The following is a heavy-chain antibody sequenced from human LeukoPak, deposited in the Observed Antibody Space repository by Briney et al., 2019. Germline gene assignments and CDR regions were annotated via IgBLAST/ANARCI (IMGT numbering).Heavy chain of an antibody. CDR3: AKGTPPDVDY. CDR2: IRYDGSNK. CDR1: GFTFSSYG. Sequence: GGSLRLSCAASGFTFSSYGMHWVHQAPGKGLEWVAFIRYDGSNKYYADSVKGRFTISRDNSKNTLYLQMNSLRAEDTAVYYCAKGTPPDVDYWGQGTLVTVSS. J-gene: IGHJ4*02. V-gene: IGHV3-30*02.